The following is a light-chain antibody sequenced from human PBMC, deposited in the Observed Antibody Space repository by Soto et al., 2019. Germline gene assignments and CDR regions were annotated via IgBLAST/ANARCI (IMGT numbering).Light chain of an antibody. CDR2: NAF. CDR1: QSVSSSY. Sequence: EIVLTQSPGTLSLSPGERATLSCRASQSVSSSYLAWYQQKPGQAPRLLIYNAFNRATGITDRFSGSGSGTDFTLTISRLEPEDFAVYYCQQYGSSPGTFGGGTKVEIK. J-gene: IGKJ4*01. CDR3: QQYGSSPGT. V-gene: IGKV3-20*01.